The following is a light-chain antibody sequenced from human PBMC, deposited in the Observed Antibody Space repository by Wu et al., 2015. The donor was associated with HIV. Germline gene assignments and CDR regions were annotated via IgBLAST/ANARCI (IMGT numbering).Light chain of an antibody. J-gene: IGKJ4*01. CDR3: QQYNNWPLT. CDR2: GAS. Sequence: EIVLTQSPGTLSLSPGERATLSCRASESVRSKLAWYQQKPGQAPRLLIYGASTRATGIPARFSGSGSGTGFTLTISSMQSEDFAVYYCQQYNNWPLTFGGGTKVEIK. V-gene: IGKV3-15*01. CDR1: ESVRSK.